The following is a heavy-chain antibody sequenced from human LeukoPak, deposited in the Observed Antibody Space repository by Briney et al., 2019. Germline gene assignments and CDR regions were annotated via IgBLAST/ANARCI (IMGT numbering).Heavy chain of an antibody. CDR1: GGSVSGYY. CDR2: MYDRGNI. V-gene: IGHV4-59*02. CDR3: AREKDSIVSTARMDV. J-gene: IGHJ6*03. Sequence: SETLSLTCTVSGGSVSGYYWSWIRQPPGKGLEWIGYMYDRGNINYNPSLKSRVTLSQDMSKNQLSLKLRSVTAADTAVYYCAREKDSIVSTARMDVWGRGTTVTVSS. D-gene: IGHD5/OR15-5a*01.